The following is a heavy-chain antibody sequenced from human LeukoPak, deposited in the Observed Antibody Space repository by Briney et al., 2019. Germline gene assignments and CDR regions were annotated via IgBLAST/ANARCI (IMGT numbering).Heavy chain of an antibody. J-gene: IGHJ4*02. Sequence: GGSLRLSCAASGFTFSSYAMSWVRQAPGKGLEWVSAISGSGGSTYYADSVKGRFTISRDNSKNTLYLQMNSLRAEDTAVYYCAKRSGEYYYDSSGYFDYWGQGTLVTVSS. CDR2: ISGSGGST. V-gene: IGHV3-23*01. D-gene: IGHD3-22*01. CDR3: AKRSGEYYYDSSGYFDY. CDR1: GFTFSSYA.